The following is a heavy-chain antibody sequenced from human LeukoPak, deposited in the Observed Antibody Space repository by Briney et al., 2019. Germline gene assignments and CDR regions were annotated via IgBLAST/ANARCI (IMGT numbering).Heavy chain of an antibody. Sequence: PGGSLRLSCAASGFTFSSYGMHWVRQAPGRGLEWVAVISYDGSNKYYADSVKGRFTISRDNSKNTLYLQMNSLRAEDTAVYYCAKKSRASSPVWSGYDIDYWGQGTLVTVSS. J-gene: IGHJ4*02. CDR2: ISYDGSNK. V-gene: IGHV3-30*18. CDR3: AKKSRASSPVWSGYDIDY. CDR1: GFTFSSYG. D-gene: IGHD3-3*01.